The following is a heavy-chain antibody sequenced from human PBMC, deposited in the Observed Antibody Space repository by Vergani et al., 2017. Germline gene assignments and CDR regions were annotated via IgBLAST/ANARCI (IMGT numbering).Heavy chain of an antibody. CDR1: GFTFSSYA. CDR3: AKDALPIRFPVPDGWFDP. Sequence: EVQLLESGGGLVQPGGSLRLSCAASGFTFSSYAMSWVRQAPGKGLEWVSAISGSGGSTYYADSVKGRFTISRDNSKNTLYLQMNSLRAEDTAVYYCAKDALPIRFPVPDGWFDPWGQGTLVTVSS. J-gene: IGHJ5*02. CDR2: ISGSGGST. D-gene: IGHD3-3*01. V-gene: IGHV3-23*01.